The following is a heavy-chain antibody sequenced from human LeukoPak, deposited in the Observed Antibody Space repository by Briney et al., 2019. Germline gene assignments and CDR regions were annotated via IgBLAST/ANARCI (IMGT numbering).Heavy chain of an antibody. J-gene: IGHJ5*02. CDR3: ARDGRGYCDSSGCSTYNWFDP. D-gene: IGHD2-2*01. Sequence: PSETLSPTCTVSGGSITGSNYYWAWIRQPPGKGLEWIGNIFYSGSTYYTPSLKSRVTISVDTSKNQFSLSLSSVTAADTAVYYCARDGRGYCDSSGCSTYNWFDPWGQGTLVTVSS. CDR2: IFYSGST. CDR1: GGSITGSNYY. V-gene: IGHV4-39*07.